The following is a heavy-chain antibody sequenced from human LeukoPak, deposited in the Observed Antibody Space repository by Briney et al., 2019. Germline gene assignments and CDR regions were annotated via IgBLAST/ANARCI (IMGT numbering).Heavy chain of an antibody. V-gene: IGHV3-9*01. CDR2: ISWNSGRT. Sequence: PGGSLRLSCAASGYTFDNYGMHWVRQAPGKGLEWVSGISWNSGRTGYADSVKGRFIISRDNAKNSLYLQMNSLRAEDTAVYYCARDGVRLRAFDYWGQGTLVTVSS. J-gene: IGHJ4*02. CDR1: GYTFDNYG. D-gene: IGHD5-12*01. CDR3: ARDGVRLRAFDY.